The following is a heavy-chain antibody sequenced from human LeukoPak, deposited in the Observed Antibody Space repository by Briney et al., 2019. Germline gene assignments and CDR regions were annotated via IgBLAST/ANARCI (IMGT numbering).Heavy chain of an antibody. CDR2: ISTSGGST. Sequence: GGSLRLSCAASGFTFSSYAMTWVRQAPGQGLEWVSAISTSGGSTYYADSVKGRFTISRDNSKNTLYLQMNSLRAEDTAVYYCARDRTMVRGVISALHDYWGQGTLVTVSS. D-gene: IGHD3-10*01. CDR1: GFTFSSYA. CDR3: ARDRTMVRGVISALHDY. J-gene: IGHJ4*02. V-gene: IGHV3-23*01.